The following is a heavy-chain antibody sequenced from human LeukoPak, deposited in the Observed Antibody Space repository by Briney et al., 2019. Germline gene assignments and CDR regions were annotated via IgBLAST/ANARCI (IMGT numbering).Heavy chain of an antibody. CDR3: AKRGVVIRVFLVGFHKEAYYFDS. CDR2: LSGSGGGT. D-gene: IGHD3-10*01. J-gene: IGHJ4*02. V-gene: IGHV3-23*01. CDR1: GITLSNYA. Sequence: GGSLTLSCPVSGITLSNYAMSWVRQAPGKGLEWVAGLSGSGGGTNYADSVQGRFTISRDNPKNTLYLQMNSLRAEDTAVYFCAKRGVVIRVFLVGFHKEAYYFDSWGQGALVTVSS.